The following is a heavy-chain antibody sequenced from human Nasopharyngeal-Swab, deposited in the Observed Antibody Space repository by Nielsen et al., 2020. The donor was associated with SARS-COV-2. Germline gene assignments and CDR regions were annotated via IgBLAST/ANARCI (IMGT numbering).Heavy chain of an antibody. V-gene: IGHV4-39*01. CDR2: IYYSGSA. CDR1: GFSFSSSSYY. D-gene: IGHD6-6*01. CDR3: ARLGIAARWGY. J-gene: IGHJ4*02. Sequence: SESLSLTCTVSGFSFSSSSYYWVWPRQPPGKGLVWIGSIYYSGSAYYNPSLKSRVTISVDTSKNQFIRKLSSVTAADTAVYYCARLGIAARWGYWGQGTLVTVSS.